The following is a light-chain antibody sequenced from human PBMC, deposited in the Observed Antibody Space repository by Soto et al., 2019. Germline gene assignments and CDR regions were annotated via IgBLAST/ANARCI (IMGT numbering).Light chain of an antibody. CDR1: QSISSW. CDR2: DAS. V-gene: IGKV1-5*01. CDR3: QQYNSYST. Sequence: IQISRSPSTLSASVGDRVTITCRASQSISSWLAWYQQKPGKAPKLLIYDASSLESGVPSRFSGSGSGTEFTLTISSLQPDDFATYYCQQYNSYSTFGQGTKVDI. J-gene: IGKJ1*01.